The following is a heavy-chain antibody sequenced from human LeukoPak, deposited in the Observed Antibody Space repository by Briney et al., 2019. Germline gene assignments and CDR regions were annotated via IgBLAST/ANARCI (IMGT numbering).Heavy chain of an antibody. CDR1: GLTFSSYN. CDR3: AELGITMIGGV. Sequence: GGSLRLSCEASGLTFSSYNMNWVRQAPGKGLEWISYISPGSTTIYYAESVKGRFSVSRDNAKSSLYLDLSSLRADDTAVYYCAELGITMIGGVWGKGTTVTISS. CDR2: ISPGSTTI. V-gene: IGHV3-48*01. J-gene: IGHJ6*04. D-gene: IGHD3-10*02.